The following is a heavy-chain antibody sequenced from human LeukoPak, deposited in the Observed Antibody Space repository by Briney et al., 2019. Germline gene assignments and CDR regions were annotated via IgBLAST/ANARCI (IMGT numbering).Heavy chain of an antibody. Sequence: SETLSPTCTVSGVSGASFTSYHWSWIRQSAGKGLEWIGRIYASGTTNYNPSLKSRVTMSVDTSKKQFSLKLSSVTAADTAVYYCAKDAGYTYGRTHYFDFWGQGTLVTVSS. CDR2: IYASGTT. CDR1: GASFTSYH. V-gene: IGHV4-4*07. CDR3: AKDAGYTYGRTHYFDF. D-gene: IGHD5-18*01. J-gene: IGHJ4*02.